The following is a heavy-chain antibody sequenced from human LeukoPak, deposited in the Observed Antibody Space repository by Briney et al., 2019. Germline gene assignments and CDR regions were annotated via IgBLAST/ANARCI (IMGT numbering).Heavy chain of an antibody. V-gene: IGHV4-31*03. CDR2: IYYSGSA. CDR1: GGSISSGGYY. D-gene: IGHD6-13*01. Sequence: SQTLSLTCTVSGGSISSGGYYWSWIRQHPGKGLEWIGYIYYSGSAYYNPSLKSRVTISVDTSKNQFSLKLSSVTAADTAVYYCARVRSSSWIFDYWGQGTLVTVSS. J-gene: IGHJ4*02. CDR3: ARVRSSSWIFDY.